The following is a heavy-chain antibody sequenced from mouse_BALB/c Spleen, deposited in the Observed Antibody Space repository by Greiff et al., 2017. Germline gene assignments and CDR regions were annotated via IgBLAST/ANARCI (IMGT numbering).Heavy chain of an antibody. D-gene: IGHD2-4*01. CDR1: GYSITSGYY. V-gene: IGHV3-6*02. Sequence: EVQLQQSGPGLVKPSQSLSLTCSVTGYSITSGYYWNWIRQFPGNKLEWMGYISYDGSNNYNPSLKNRISITRDTSKNQFFLKLNSVTTEDTATYYCAREVDDYDAWLAYWGQGTLVTVSA. J-gene: IGHJ3*01. CDR2: ISYDGSN. CDR3: AREVDDYDAWLAY.